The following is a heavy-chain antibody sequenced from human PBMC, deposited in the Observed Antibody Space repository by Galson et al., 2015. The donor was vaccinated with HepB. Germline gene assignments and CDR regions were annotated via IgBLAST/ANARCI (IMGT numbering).Heavy chain of an antibody. CDR3: ARGRGGGYCSSTSCSRKYYFDY. CDR2: INHSGST. CDR1: GGSFSGYY. Sequence: SETLSLTCAVYGGSFSGYYWSWIRQPPGKGLEWIGEINHSGSTNYNPSLKSRVTISVDTSKNQFSLKLSSVTAADTAVYYWARGRGGGYCSSTSCSRKYYFDYWGQGTLVTVSS. V-gene: IGHV4-34*01. J-gene: IGHJ4*02. D-gene: IGHD2-2*01.